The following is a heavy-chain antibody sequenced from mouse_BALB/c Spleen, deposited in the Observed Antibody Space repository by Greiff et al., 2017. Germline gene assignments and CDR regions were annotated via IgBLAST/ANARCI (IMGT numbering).Heavy chain of an antibody. Sequence: QVQLKESGPGLVQPSQSLSITCTVSGFSLTSYGVHWVRQSPGKGLEWLGVIWSGGSTDYNAAFISRLSISKDNSKSQVFFKMNSLQANDTAIYYCAKVLYGYDYYYAMDYWGQGTSVTVSS. J-gene: IGHJ4*01. D-gene: IGHD2-2*01. V-gene: IGHV2-2*02. CDR3: AKVLYGYDYYYAMDY. CDR2: IWSGGST. CDR1: GFSLTSYG.